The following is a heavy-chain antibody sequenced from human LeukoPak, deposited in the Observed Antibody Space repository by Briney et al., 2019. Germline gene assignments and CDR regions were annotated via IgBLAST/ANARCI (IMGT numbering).Heavy chain of an antibody. J-gene: IGHJ4*02. CDR3: ARSNNGGWGYCDY. V-gene: IGHV3-33*01. CDR1: GFIFSNYG. CDR2: IWYDGSNK. Sequence: QPGRSLRLSCAACGFIFSNYGMHWVRQAPAKRLEWVAVIWYDGSNKYYADSVKGRFTTSTDNSKNTFYVQMISLRAEDTAVYYCARSNNGGWGYCDYWGQGSLVTVSS. D-gene: IGHD3-16*01.